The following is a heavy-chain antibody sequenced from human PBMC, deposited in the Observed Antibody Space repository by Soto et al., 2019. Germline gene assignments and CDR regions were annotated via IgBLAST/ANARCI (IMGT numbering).Heavy chain of an antibody. D-gene: IGHD3-3*01. CDR3: ARQPSYYDFWSGYYNPTPNYYYYGMDV. CDR1: GYSLTSYW. CDR2: IYPGDSDT. V-gene: IGHV5-51*01. J-gene: IGHJ6*01. Sequence: GESLKISCKGSGYSLTSYWIGWVRQMPGKGLEWMGIIYPGDSDTRYSPSFQGQVTISADKSISTAYLQWSSLKASDTAMYYCARQPSYYDFWSGYYNPTPNYYYYGMDVWGQGTTVTVSS.